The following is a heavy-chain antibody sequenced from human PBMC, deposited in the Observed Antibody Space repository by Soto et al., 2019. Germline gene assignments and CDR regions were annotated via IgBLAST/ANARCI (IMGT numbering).Heavy chain of an antibody. CDR3: ARDGGYSYGSYDY. CDR2: IWYDGSNK. D-gene: IGHD5-18*01. V-gene: IGHV3-33*01. CDR1: GFTFSSYG. Sequence: PGGSLRLSCAASGFTFSSYGMHWVRQAPGKGLEWVAVIWYDGSNKYYADSVKGRFTISRDNSKNTLYLQMNSLRAEDTAVYYCARDGGYSYGSYDYWGQGTLVTVSS. J-gene: IGHJ4*02.